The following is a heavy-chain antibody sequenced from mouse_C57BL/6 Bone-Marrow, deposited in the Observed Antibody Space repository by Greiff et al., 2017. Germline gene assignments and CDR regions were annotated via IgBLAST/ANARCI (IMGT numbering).Heavy chain of an antibody. CDR3: ARLKFFTPGRFDY. CDR2: IDPSDSYT. V-gene: IGHV1-50*01. D-gene: IGHD1-1*01. J-gene: IGHJ2*01. Sequence: VQLQQPGAELVKPGASVKLSCKASGYTFTSYWMQWVKQRPGQGLEWIGEIDPSDSYTNYNQKFKGKATLTVDTSSSTAYMQLSSLTSEDSAVYYCARLKFFTPGRFDYWGQGTTLTVSS. CDR1: GYTFTSYW.